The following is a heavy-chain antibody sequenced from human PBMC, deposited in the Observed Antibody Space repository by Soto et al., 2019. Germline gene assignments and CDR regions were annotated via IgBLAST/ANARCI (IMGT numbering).Heavy chain of an antibody. Sequence: GASVKVSCKASGGTFSSYTISWVRQAPGQGLEWMGRIIPILGIANYAQKFQGRVTITADKSTSTAYMELSSLRSEDTAVYYCASGHYDFWSGPHDYYYYMDVWGKGTTVTVSS. D-gene: IGHD3-3*01. CDR1: GGTFSSYT. V-gene: IGHV1-69*02. J-gene: IGHJ6*03. CDR2: IIPILGIA. CDR3: ASGHYDFWSGPHDYYYYMDV.